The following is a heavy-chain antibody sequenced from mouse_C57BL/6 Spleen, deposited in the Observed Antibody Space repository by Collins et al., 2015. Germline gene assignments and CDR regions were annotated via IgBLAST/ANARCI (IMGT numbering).Heavy chain of an antibody. D-gene: IGHD2-3*01. J-gene: IGHJ2*01. CDR1: GYTFTSYT. V-gene: IGHV1-4*01. Sequence: QVQLQQSGAELARPGASVKMSCKASGYTFTSYTMHWVKQRPGQGLEWIGYINPSSDYTKYNQKFEDKATLTADKSSSTAYMQLSSLTSEDSAVYYCASDGFYKDYFDYWGQGTTLTVSS. CDR2: INPSSDYT. CDR3: ASDGFYKDYFDY.